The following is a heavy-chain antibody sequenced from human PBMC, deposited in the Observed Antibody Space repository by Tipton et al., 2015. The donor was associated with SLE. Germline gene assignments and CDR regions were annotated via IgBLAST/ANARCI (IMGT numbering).Heavy chain of an antibody. Sequence: TLSLTCTVSGDSINSHYWSWIRQPPGKGLEWIGYINYSGTTNYNPPLKSRVTISIDTSKNQFSLKLRSVTAADTAVYYCARGGGSLTTNLFDYWGQGTLVTVST. J-gene: IGHJ4*02. CDR3: ARGGGSLTTNLFDY. CDR2: INYSGTT. V-gene: IGHV4-59*11. D-gene: IGHD4-17*01. CDR1: GDSINSHY.